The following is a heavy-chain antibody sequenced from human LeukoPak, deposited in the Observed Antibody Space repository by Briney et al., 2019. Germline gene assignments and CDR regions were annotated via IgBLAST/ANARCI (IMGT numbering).Heavy chain of an antibody. J-gene: IGHJ3*02. Sequence: PGGSLRLSCAASGFTFSNSAMNWVRQAPGKEPEWVSVISGGGGSTFYADSVKGRFTISRDNSKNTLYLQMNSLRAEDTAVYYCAKARYSCYAFDAFDMWGQGTTVSVSS. D-gene: IGHD2-15*01. CDR1: GFTFSNSA. CDR2: ISGGGGST. V-gene: IGHV3-23*01. CDR3: AKARYSCYAFDAFDM.